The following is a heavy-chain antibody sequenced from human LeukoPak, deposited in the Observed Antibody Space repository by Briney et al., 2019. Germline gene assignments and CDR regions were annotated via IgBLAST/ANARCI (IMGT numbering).Heavy chain of an antibody. CDR2: IIPILGIA. Sequence: SVKVSCKASGGTFSSYAISWVRQAPGQGLEWMGRIIPILGIANYAQKFQGRVTITADKSTSTAYMELSSLRSEDTAVYYCARGWSGSSHFDYWGQGTLVTVSS. V-gene: IGHV1-69*04. J-gene: IGHJ4*02. D-gene: IGHD1-26*01. CDR1: GGTFSSYA. CDR3: ARGWSGSSHFDY.